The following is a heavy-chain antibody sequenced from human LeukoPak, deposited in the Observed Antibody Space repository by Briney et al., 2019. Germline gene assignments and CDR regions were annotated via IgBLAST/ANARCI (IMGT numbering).Heavy chain of an antibody. CDR3: VRGYYDSSGSSNTFDI. CDR2: IHYSWYT. D-gene: IGHD3-22*01. Sequence: SETLSLTSTVSGGSISSSYWSWIRQPPGKGLEWIGYIHYSWYTNYTPTLKNLLTMSVDTSKDQFSLKLSSVTAADTAVYYCVRGYYDSSGSSNTFDIWGQGTMVTVSS. J-gene: IGHJ3*02. V-gene: IGHV4-59*01. CDR1: GGSISSSY.